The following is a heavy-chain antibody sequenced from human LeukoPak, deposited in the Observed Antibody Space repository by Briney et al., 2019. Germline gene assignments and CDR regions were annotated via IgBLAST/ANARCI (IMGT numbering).Heavy chain of an antibody. CDR1: GFASSSYW. CDR3: AKEQSITMIVVSMGAFDI. D-gene: IGHD3-22*01. Sequence: GGSLRLSCVASGFASSSYWMHWVRQAPGKGLVWVSRISSDGSSTTHADSVKGRFTISRDNAKNTLYLQMNSLRAEDTAVYYCAKEQSITMIVVSMGAFDIWGQGTMVTVSS. CDR2: ISSDGSST. V-gene: IGHV3-74*03. J-gene: IGHJ3*02.